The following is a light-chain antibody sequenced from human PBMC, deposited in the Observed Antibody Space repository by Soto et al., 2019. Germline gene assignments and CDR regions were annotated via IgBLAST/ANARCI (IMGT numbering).Light chain of an antibody. CDR3: QQRNSYPIT. V-gene: IGKV1-12*01. CDR1: QGIGSW. CDR2: FAS. J-gene: IGKJ5*01. Sequence: DCKMTHCASCVSASVGDIVTITCRASQGIGSWLAWYQQKPGKAPKLLIHFASSLQSGVPSGFSGSGSGTEFTLTISSLQPEDFATYYCQQRNSYPITFGQGTRLEI.